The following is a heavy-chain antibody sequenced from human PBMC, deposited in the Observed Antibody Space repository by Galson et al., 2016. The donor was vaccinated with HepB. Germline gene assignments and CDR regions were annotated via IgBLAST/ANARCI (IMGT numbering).Heavy chain of an antibody. CDR3: VRDLWASMTSVTSSDAFDI. Sequence: SVKVSCKASAGTLFTFAISWVRQAPGQGLEWMGVINPIFGTPNYAQHFQGRATITADRSTTTAYMELSSLRSEDTAVYYCVRDLWASMTSVTSSDAFDIWGQGTKVTVSS. V-gene: IGHV1-69*06. J-gene: IGHJ3*02. CDR2: INPIFGTP. CDR1: AGTLFTFA. D-gene: IGHD4-17*01.